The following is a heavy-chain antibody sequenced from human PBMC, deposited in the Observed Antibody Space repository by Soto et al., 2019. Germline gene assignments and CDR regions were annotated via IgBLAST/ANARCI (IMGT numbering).Heavy chain of an antibody. CDR3: ARDTSDSSGCYFDAFDI. V-gene: IGHV1-46*01. CDR2: INPSGGST. CDR1: GYTFTSYY. J-gene: IGHJ3*02. D-gene: IGHD3-22*01. Sequence: ASLKVSCKASGYTFTSYYMHWVRQAPGQGLEWMGIINPSGGSTSYAQKFQGRVTMTRDTSTSTVYMELSSLRSEDTAVYYCARDTSDSSGCYFDAFDIWGQGTMVTVSS.